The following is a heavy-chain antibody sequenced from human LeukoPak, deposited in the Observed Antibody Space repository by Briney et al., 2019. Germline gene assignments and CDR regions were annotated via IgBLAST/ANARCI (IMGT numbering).Heavy chain of an antibody. CDR1: GFTFSSYD. CDR2: IGTAGDT. D-gene: IGHD2-15*01. CDR3: ARPRGCGSATCNNFDY. J-gene: IGHJ4*02. V-gene: IGHV3-13*01. Sequence: GGSLRLSCAASGFTFSSYDMHWVRQATGKGLEWVSAIGTAGDTYYPGSVKGRFTISRENAKNSLYLQMNSLRVEDTAVYYCARPRGCGSATCNNFDYWGQGTLVTVSS.